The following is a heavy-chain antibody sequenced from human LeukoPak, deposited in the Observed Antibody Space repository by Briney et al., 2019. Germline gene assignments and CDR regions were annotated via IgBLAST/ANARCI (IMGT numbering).Heavy chain of an antibody. CDR1: GFTFTNYG. D-gene: IGHD3-10*01. V-gene: IGHV3-30*02. J-gene: IGHJ4*02. Sequence: GGSLRLSCVASGFTFTNYGMHWVRQATGKGLEWVAFIRFDGTHKYYADSVKGRFTISRDNSKNTLYLQMNSLTTDDTAVYYCPTPSSLRYGSGSPDYWGQGTLVTVSS. CDR2: IRFDGTHK. CDR3: PTPSSLRYGSGSPDY.